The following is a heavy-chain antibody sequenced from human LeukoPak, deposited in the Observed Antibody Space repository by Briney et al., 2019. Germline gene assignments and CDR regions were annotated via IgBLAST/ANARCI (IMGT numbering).Heavy chain of an antibody. V-gene: IGHV3-53*01. CDR3: ASEGQQLELDY. CDR1: GFTFSNAW. J-gene: IGHJ4*02. D-gene: IGHD6-13*01. Sequence: PGGSLRLSCAASGFTFSNAWMSWVRQAPGKGLEWVSIMYAGGSTYYADSVKGRFTISRDNSKNTLYLQMNSLRAEDTAVYYCASEGQQLELDYWGQGTLVTVSS. CDR2: MYAGGST.